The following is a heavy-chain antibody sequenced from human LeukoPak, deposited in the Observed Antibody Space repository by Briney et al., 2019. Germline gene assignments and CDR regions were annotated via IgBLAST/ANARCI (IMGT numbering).Heavy chain of an antibody. CDR2: IRSKANSYAT. Sequence: PGGSLRLSCAASGFTFSGSAMHWVRQASGKGLEWVGRIRSKANSYATVYAASVKGRFTISRDDSKNTAYLQMNSLKTEDTAVYCCTRTSDILTGYTPREAYYYYYHMDVWGKGTTVTISS. CDR3: TRTSDILTGYTPREAYYYYYHMDV. D-gene: IGHD3-9*01. CDR1: GFTFSGSA. V-gene: IGHV3-73*01. J-gene: IGHJ6*03.